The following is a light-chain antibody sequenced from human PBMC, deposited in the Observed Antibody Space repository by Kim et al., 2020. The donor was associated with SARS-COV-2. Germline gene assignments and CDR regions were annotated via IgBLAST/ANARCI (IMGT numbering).Light chain of an antibody. CDR2: DTY. Sequence: PGGTVTLAGGSSTGAGTSGHYPDGFQQKPGQAPRTLIYDTYNKRSWTPARFSGSLLGGKAALTLSGAQPEDEAEYYCLLYYGGDRVFGGGTKLTVL. V-gene: IGLV7-46*01. CDR1: TGAGTSGHY. J-gene: IGLJ3*02. CDR3: LLYYGGDRV.